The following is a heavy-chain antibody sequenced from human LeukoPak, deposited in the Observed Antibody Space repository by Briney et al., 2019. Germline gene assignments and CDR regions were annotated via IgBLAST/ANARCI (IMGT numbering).Heavy chain of an antibody. Sequence: SVKVSCKASGGTFSSYAISWVRQAPGQGLEWMGGIIPIFGTANYAQKFQGRVTITTDESTSTAYMELSSLRSEDTAVYYCARHSPACCSSTSCLFDYWGQGTLVTVSS. CDR3: ARHSPACCSSTSCLFDY. J-gene: IGHJ4*02. V-gene: IGHV1-69*05. CDR1: GGTFSSYA. CDR2: IIPIFGTA. D-gene: IGHD2-2*01.